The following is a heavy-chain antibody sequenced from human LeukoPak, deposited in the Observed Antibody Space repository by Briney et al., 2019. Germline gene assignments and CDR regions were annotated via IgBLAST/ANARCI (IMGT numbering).Heavy chain of an antibody. CDR1: GFTFDDYA. CDR2: ISWNSGSI. D-gene: IGHD3-16*01. J-gene: IGHJ5*02. CDR3: AREELGSSLGFDP. Sequence: GGSLRLSCAASGFTFDDYAMHWVRQAPGKGLEWVSGISWNSGSIGYADSVKGRFTISRDNAKNSLYLQMNSLRVEDTSVYYCAREELGSSLGFDPWGQGTLVTVSS. V-gene: IGHV3-9*01.